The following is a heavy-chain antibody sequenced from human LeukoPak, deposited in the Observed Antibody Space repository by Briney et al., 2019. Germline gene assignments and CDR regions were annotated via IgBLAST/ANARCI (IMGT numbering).Heavy chain of an antibody. V-gene: IGHV3-23*01. CDR2: ITTSDGNT. CDR3: ARDPGFSAFDI. D-gene: IGHD5-12*01. J-gene: IGHJ3*02. CDR1: GFTFSSYT. Sequence: GGSLRLSCAASGFTFSSYTMSWVRQAPGKGLEWVSTITTSDGNTYYADSVKGRFTVSRDNSKNTLYLQMNSLRAEDTAVYYCARDPGFSAFDIWGQGTLVTVSS.